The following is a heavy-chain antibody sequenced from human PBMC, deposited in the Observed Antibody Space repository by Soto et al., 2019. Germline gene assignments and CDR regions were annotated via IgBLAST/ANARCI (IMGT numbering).Heavy chain of an antibody. CDR3: ARLSINYSSSWYYFDY. Sequence: SDTLSLTCTVSGGSISSSSYYWGWIRQPPGKGLEWIGSIYYSGSTYYNPSLKGRVTISVDTSKNQFSLKLSSVTAADTAVYYCARLSINYSSSWYYFDYWGQGTLVPVSS. J-gene: IGHJ4*02. D-gene: IGHD6-13*01. CDR2: IYYSGST. CDR1: GGSISSSSYY. V-gene: IGHV4-39*01.